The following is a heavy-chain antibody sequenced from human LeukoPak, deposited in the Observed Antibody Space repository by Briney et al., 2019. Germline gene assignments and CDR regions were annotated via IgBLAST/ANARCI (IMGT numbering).Heavy chain of an antibody. CDR2: ISSSGDYK. J-gene: IGHJ4*02. CDR3: ARGASEWFGESTV. Sequence: PGGSLRLSCAASGFTFSRYSMNWVRQAPGKGLEWVASISSSGDYKNDADSVKGRFTISRDNAKNSLYLQMNSLRAEDTAVYYCARGASEWFGESTVWGQGTLVTVSS. V-gene: IGHV3-21*01. D-gene: IGHD3-10*01. CDR1: GFTFSRYS.